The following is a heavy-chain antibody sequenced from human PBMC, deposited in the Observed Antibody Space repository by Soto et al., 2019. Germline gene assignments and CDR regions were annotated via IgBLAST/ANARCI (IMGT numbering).Heavy chain of an antibody. CDR2: ISYDGSSK. CDR3: AEDTGYSRS. Sequence: QVQLVESGGGVVQPGRSLRLSCAASGFTFSSFGMHWVRQAPGKGMEWVAVISYDGSSKYYADSVKGRFTSSRDNSKNTLDLQMNSLRAEETSVYYCAEDTGYSRSWGQGTLVTVSS. CDR1: GFTFSSFG. D-gene: IGHD6-13*01. V-gene: IGHV3-30*18. J-gene: IGHJ4*02.